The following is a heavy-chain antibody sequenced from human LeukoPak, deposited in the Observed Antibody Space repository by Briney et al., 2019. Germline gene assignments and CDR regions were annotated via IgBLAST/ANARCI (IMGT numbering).Heavy chain of an antibody. CDR1: GGSISSSSYY. V-gene: IGHV4-39*07. CDR3: ARLVGAQGSSWYLGWFDP. J-gene: IGHJ5*02. Sequence: SETLSLTCTVSGGSISSSSYYWGWIRQPPGKGLEWIGSIYYSGNTNYNPSLQSRVTISVDTSKNQFSLKLSSVTAADTAVYYCARLVGAQGSSWYLGWFDPWGQGTLVTVSS. D-gene: IGHD6-13*01. CDR2: IYYSGNT.